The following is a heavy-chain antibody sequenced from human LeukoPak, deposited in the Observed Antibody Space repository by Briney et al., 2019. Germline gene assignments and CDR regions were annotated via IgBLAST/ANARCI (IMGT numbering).Heavy chain of an antibody. CDR1: GYTFTSCY. D-gene: IGHD1-26*01. CDR2: INPSGGST. Sequence: ASVKVSCKASGYTFTSCYMHWVRQAPGQGLEWMGIINPSGGSTSYAQKFQGRVTMTRDTSTSTVYMELSSLRSEDTAVYYCARDLEWELPLDYWGQGTLVTVSS. J-gene: IGHJ4*02. CDR3: ARDLEWELPLDY. V-gene: IGHV1-46*01.